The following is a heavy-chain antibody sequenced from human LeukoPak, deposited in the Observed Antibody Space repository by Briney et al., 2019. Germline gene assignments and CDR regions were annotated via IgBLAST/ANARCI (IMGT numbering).Heavy chain of an antibody. Sequence: GESLKIPCKGSGYSFTSYWIGWVRQMPGKGLEWMGIIYPGDSDTRYSPSFQGQVTISADKSISTAYLQWSSLKASDTAMYYCARQILYSSSWYYWFDPWGQGTLVTVSS. CDR2: IYPGDSDT. D-gene: IGHD6-13*01. CDR1: GYSFTSYW. V-gene: IGHV5-51*01. J-gene: IGHJ5*02. CDR3: ARQILYSSSWYYWFDP.